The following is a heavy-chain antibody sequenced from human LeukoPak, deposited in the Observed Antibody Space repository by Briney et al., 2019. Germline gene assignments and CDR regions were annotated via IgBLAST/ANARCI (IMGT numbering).Heavy chain of an antibody. CDR3: ARDLTLGSRRPTLGY. V-gene: IGHV3-33*01. Sequence: PGRSLRLSCAASGFTFSSYGMHWVRQAPGKGLEWVAVIWYDGSNKYYADSVKGRFTISRDNSKNTLYLQMNSLRAEDTAVYYCARDLTLGSRRPTLGYWGQGTLVTVSS. D-gene: IGHD3-16*01. J-gene: IGHJ4*02. CDR2: IWYDGSNK. CDR1: GFTFSSYG.